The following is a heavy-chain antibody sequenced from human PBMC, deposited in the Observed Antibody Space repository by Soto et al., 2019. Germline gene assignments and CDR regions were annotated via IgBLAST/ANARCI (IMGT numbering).Heavy chain of an antibody. CDR2: IWYDGSNK. D-gene: IGHD2-2*01. J-gene: IGHJ6*02. CDR1: GFTFSSYG. Sequence: QVQLVESGGGVVQPGRSLRLSCAASGFTFSSYGMHWVRQAPGKGLEWVAVIWYDGSNKYYADSVKGRFTISRDNSKNTLYLQMNSLRAEDTAVYYCARDRYCSSTSCWDYGMDVWGQGTTVTVSS. CDR3: ARDRYCSSTSCWDYGMDV. V-gene: IGHV3-33*01.